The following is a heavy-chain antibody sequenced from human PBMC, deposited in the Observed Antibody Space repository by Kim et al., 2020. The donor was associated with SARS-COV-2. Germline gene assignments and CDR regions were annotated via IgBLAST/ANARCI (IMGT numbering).Heavy chain of an antibody. Sequence: GGSLRLSCVASGFTVSSAYVNWVRQAPGKWLEWVSVIYSGGDTYHADFVKGRFTISSHASNNTLTLQMTNLRPEDTAVYSRSCCPGRRNGLHYWG. CDR1: GFTVSSAY. CDR2: IYSGGDT. J-gene: IGHJ4*01. D-gene: IGHD6-6*01. CDR3: SCCPGRRNGLHY. V-gene: IGHV3-53*04.